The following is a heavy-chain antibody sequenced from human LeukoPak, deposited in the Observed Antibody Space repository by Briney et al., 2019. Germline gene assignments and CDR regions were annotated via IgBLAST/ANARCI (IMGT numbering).Heavy chain of an antibody. J-gene: IGHJ6*04. CDR3: ARTYGSGTLFESDV. CDR1: GYTFTVYY. D-gene: IGHD3-10*01. V-gene: IGHV1-2*02. CDR2: INPNSGGT. Sequence: GASVRVSYKASGYTFTVYYIHWVRQAPGQGREWRGLINPNSGGTNYAQKFQGRVTMTRDTSISTAYMELSRLRSADTAVYYCARTYGSGTLFESDVWGKGTTVTVSS.